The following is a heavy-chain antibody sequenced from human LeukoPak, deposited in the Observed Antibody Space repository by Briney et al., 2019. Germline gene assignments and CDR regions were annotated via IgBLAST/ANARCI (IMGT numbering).Heavy chain of an antibody. CDR2: MNPNSANT. J-gene: IGHJ5*02. Sequence: ASVKVSCKASGYTFTTYDINWVRQAPGQGLEWMGWMNPNSANTGYAQKFQGRVTMTRNTSISIAYMELSSLTSEDTAVYYCTRSRGRLGWFDPWGQETLVTVSS. CDR1: GYTFTTYD. CDR3: TRSRGRLGWFDP. D-gene: IGHD3-10*01. V-gene: IGHV1-8*01.